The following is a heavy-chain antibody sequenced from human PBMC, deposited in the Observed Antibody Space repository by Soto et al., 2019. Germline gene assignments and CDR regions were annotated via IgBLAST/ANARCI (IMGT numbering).Heavy chain of an antibody. CDR1: GFSFSTYA. J-gene: IGHJ3*02. Sequence: EVQLLESGGGLGQPGGSLRLSCVASGFSFSTYAMCWVRQAPGKGLEWVSVISGSGGTTYYADSVKGRLTISRDNSKNTLYLQMNSLRAEDMAEYYCARSATTGTRAFDIWGQGTMVAVSS. CDR3: ARSATTGTRAFDI. D-gene: IGHD1-1*01. V-gene: IGHV3-23*01. CDR2: ISGSGGTT.